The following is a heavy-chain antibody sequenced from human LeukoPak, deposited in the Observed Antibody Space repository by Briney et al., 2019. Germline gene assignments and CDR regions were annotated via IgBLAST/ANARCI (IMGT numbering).Heavy chain of an antibody. CDR2: INHSGSI. CDR1: GGSFSGYY. CDR3: ARGGCGGDCYSHAEYFQY. D-gene: IGHD2-21*02. J-gene: IGHJ1*01. Sequence: PSETLSLTCAVYGGSFSGYYWSWIRQPPGKGLEWIGEINHSGSINYNPSLKSRLTISVDTSKNQFSLKLSSVTAADTAVYYCARGGCGGDCYSHAEYFQYWGQDTLVSVSS. V-gene: IGHV4-34*01.